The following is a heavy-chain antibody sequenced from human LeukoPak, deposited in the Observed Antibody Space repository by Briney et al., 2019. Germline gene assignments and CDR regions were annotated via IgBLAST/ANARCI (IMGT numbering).Heavy chain of an antibody. D-gene: IGHD2-2*01. J-gene: IGHJ5*02. CDR3: ASGLGVVPAAEGNWFDP. Sequence: PGGSLRLSCAASGFTFSSYGMHWVRQAPGKGLEWVSSISSSSSYIYYADSVKGRFTISRDNAKNSLYLQMNSLRAEDTAVYYCASGLGVVPAAEGNWFDPWGQGTLVTVSS. V-gene: IGHV3-21*01. CDR2: ISSSSSYI. CDR1: GFTFSSYG.